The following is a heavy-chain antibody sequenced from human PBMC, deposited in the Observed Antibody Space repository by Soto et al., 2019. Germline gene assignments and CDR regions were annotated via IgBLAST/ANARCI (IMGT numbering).Heavy chain of an antibody. CDR2: IYPGDSDT. J-gene: IGHJ5*02. Sequence: GESLKISCKGSGYSFTSYWIGWVRQMPGKGLEWMGIIYPGDSDTRYSPSFQGQVTISADKSISTAYLQWSSLKASDTAMYYCAREAAAGGDIPWFDPWGQGTLVTVSS. D-gene: IGHD6-13*01. CDR3: AREAAAGGDIPWFDP. V-gene: IGHV5-51*01. CDR1: GYSFTSYW.